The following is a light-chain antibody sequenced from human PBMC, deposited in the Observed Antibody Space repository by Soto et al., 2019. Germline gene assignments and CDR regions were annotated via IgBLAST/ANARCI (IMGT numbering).Light chain of an antibody. V-gene: IGLV7-43*01. CDR3: LLYLSGHGRV. CDR1: TGEVTSGYY. J-gene: IGLJ2*01. Sequence: QTVVTQEPSLSVSPGGTVTLTCASSTGEVTSGYYPSWIQQKPGQVPRSLIYNTNNKHSWTPVRFSGSLLGGRAALTLSDVQPEDEADYYCLLYLSGHGRVLGGGTKLTVL. CDR2: NTN.